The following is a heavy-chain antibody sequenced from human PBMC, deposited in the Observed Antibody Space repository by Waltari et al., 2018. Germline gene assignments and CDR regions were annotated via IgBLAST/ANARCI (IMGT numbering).Heavy chain of an antibody. Sequence: EVQLVESGGDLVKPGGSLRLFCAASGFTVRNNYMSWVRQAPGKGLEWVSLIYSGGTTYYADSVKGRFTISRDKSNNTLYLQMNSLRAEDTSVYYCSTRHYWGQGTLVTVSS. CDR3: STRHY. V-gene: IGHV3-66*01. J-gene: IGHJ4*02. CDR1: GFTVRNNY. CDR2: IYSGGTT.